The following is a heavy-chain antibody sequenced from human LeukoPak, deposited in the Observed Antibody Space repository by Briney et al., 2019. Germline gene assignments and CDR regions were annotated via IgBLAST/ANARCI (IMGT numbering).Heavy chain of an antibody. CDR3: VREYSSSSGHAFDM. V-gene: IGHV3-74*01. CDR1: GFTFSSYW. D-gene: IGHD6-6*01. Sequence: QPGGSLRLSCAASGFTFSSYWMHWVRQAPGKGLVWVSRISTDGSSTNSADSVKGRLTISRDNAKNTLYLQMNSLRAEDTAVYYCVREYSSSSGHAFDMWGQGTMVTVSP. CDR2: ISTDGSST. J-gene: IGHJ3*02.